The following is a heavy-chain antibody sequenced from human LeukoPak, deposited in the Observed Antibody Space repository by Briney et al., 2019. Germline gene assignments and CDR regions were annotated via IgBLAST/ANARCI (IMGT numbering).Heavy chain of an antibody. J-gene: IGHJ5*02. Sequence: GGSLRLSCAASGFTFSGYAMSWVRQAPGKGLEWVSAISGSGGSTYYADSVKGRFTISGDNSKNTLYLQMNSLRAEDTAVYYCAKAPEVGWYSWFDPWGQGTLVTVSS. V-gene: IGHV3-23*01. D-gene: IGHD6-19*01. CDR2: ISGSGGST. CDR1: GFTFSGYA. CDR3: AKAPEVGWYSWFDP.